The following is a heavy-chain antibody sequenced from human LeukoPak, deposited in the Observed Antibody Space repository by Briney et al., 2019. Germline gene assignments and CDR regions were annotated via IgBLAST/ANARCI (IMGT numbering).Heavy chain of an antibody. D-gene: IGHD3-10*01. Sequence: SETLSLTCTVSGGSISSSRYYWDWIRQPPGKGLEWIGSIDYSGSTYYNPSLKSQVTISVDTSKNQFSLKLSSVTAADTAIYYCARGGYYGSGNDFRFDPWGQGTLVNVSS. V-gene: IGHV4-39*07. J-gene: IGHJ5*02. CDR1: GGSISSSRYY. CDR2: IDYSGST. CDR3: ARGGYYGSGNDFRFDP.